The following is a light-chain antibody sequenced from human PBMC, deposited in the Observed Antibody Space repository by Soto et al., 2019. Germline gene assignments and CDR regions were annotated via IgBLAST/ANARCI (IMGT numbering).Light chain of an antibody. J-gene: IGLJ1*01. CDR3: AAWDDTLNGFV. V-gene: IGLV1-44*01. CDR1: SSNVGSNL. Sequence: QSVLTQPPSASATPGQKVTISCSGSSSNVGSNLVNWYQQLPGAAPKLLIYSYDQRPSGAPDRFSGSRSGTSASLAISGLQSEDEADYYCAAWDDTLNGFVFGTGTKVTVL. CDR2: SYD.